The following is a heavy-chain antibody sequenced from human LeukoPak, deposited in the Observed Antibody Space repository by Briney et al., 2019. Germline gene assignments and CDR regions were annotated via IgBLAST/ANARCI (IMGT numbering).Heavy chain of an antibody. D-gene: IGHD6-6*01. CDR3: ARGYSSSVFDY. CDR2: INPNSGGT. CDR1: GGTFSSYA. J-gene: IGHJ4*02. Sequence: ASVKVSCKASGGTFSSYAISWVRQAPGQGLEWMGWINPNSGGTNYAQKFQGRVTMTRDTSISTAYMELSRLRSDDTAVYYCARGYSSSVFDYWGQGTLVTVSS. V-gene: IGHV1-2*02.